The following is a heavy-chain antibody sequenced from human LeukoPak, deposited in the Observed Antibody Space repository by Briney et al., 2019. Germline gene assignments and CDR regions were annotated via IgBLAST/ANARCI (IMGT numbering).Heavy chain of an antibody. CDR3: ARRHTGSGRMDV. CDR2: IYYSGNT. Sequence: SETLSLTCTVSGGSISSDYWSWIRQPPGKGLEWIGNIYYSGNTISNPSLKSRATLSVDRSKNQFSLKVTSATAADTAVYYCARRHTGSGRMDVWGQGTTVTVS. J-gene: IGHJ6*02. D-gene: IGHD3-10*01. CDR1: GGSISSDY. V-gene: IGHV4-59*08.